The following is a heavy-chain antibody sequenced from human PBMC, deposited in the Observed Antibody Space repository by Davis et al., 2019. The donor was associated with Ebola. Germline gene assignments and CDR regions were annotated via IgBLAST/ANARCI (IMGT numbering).Heavy chain of an antibody. V-gene: IGHV3-7*03. CDR3: AGGSRNMDV. J-gene: IGHJ6*02. Sequence: GESLKISCAASGFTFRSYWMSWVRQAPGKGLEWVAKIKEDGSEKLDVDSVKGRFTISRDNAKDSLYLQMNSLRAEDTGVYYCAGGSRNMDVWGQGTTVTVSS. CDR1: GFTFRSYW. CDR2: IKEDGSEK.